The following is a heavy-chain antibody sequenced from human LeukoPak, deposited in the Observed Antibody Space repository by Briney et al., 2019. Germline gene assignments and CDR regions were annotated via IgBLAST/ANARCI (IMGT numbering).Heavy chain of an antibody. CDR3: AKDQYYYGSGSQIDY. D-gene: IGHD3-10*01. CDR2: ISYDGSNK. CDR1: GFTFSSYG. V-gene: IGHV3-30*18. J-gene: IGHJ4*02. Sequence: PGRSLRLSCAASGFTFSSYGMHWVRQAPGKGLEWVAVISYDGSNKYYADSVKGRFTTSRDNSKNTLYLQMNSLRAEDTAVYYCAKDQYYYGSGSQIDYWGQGTLVTVSS.